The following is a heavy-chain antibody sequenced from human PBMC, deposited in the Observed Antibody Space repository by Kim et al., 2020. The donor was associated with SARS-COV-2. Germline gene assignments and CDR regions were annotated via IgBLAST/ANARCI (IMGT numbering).Heavy chain of an antibody. Sequence: KFPGRVTITADKSTSTAYMELSSLRSEDTAVYYCASPYYYGSGSSWYFDYWGQGTLVTVSS. CDR3: ASPYYYGSGSSWYFDY. V-gene: IGHV1-69*02. D-gene: IGHD3-10*01. J-gene: IGHJ4*02.